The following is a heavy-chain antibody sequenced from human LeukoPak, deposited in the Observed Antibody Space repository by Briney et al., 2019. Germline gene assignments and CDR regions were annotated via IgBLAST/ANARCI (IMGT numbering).Heavy chain of an antibody. CDR2: INQDGSEK. CDR3: ARHYGISMVVASHDAFDI. CDR1: GFTFSSYW. J-gene: IGHJ3*02. D-gene: IGHD3-10*01. V-gene: IGHV3-7*01. Sequence: AGGSLRLSCAASGFTFSSYWMRWVRQAPGKGLEWVDNINQDGSEKYYVDSVKGRFTISRDNAKNSLYLQVNSLRAEDTAVFSCARHYGISMVVASHDAFDIWGQGTMVTVSS.